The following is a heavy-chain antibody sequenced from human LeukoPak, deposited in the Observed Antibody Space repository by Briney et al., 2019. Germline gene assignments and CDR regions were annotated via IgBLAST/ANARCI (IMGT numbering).Heavy chain of an antibody. CDR1: GFSFSSDG. D-gene: IGHD2-15*01. V-gene: IGHV3-30*02. J-gene: IGHJ6*03. CDR2: IWFHGGNK. Sequence: PAGTASLSCAASGFSFSSDGMPGVGRHPGRGVEGGAFIWFHGGNKYYALSVKGRFTISRDNSKNTLYLQLASLRPEDTAAPYCAKDHRVCSGVIFNFSYYYYMDVWGEGTTVTVSS. CDR3: AKDHRVCSGVIFNFSYYYYMDV.